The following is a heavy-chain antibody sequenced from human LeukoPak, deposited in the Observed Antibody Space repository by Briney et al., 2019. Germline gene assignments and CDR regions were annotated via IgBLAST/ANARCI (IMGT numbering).Heavy chain of an antibody. D-gene: IGHD1-26*01. J-gene: IGHJ5*02. CDR3: AKDSKGATINWFDP. CDR2: ISVSGGST. CDR1: GFTFSSYA. Sequence: GGSLRLSCAASGFTFSSYAMSWVRQAPGKGLEWVSAISVSGGSTYYADSVKGRFTISRDNSKNTLYLQMNSLRAEDTAVYYCAKDSKGATINWFDPWGQGTLVTVSS. V-gene: IGHV3-23*01.